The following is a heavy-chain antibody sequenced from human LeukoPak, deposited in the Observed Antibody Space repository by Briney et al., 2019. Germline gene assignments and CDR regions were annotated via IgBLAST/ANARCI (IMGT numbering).Heavy chain of an antibody. CDR1: GGSISSGGYY. Sequence: TLSLTCTVSGGSISSGGYYWSWIRHHPGKGLEWIGYIYYSGSTYYNPSLKSRVTISVDTSKNQFSLKLSSVTAADTAVYYCARDTDYGDYGVFDYWGQGTLVTVSS. V-gene: IGHV4-31*03. CDR3: ARDTDYGDYGVFDY. CDR2: IYYSGST. J-gene: IGHJ4*02. D-gene: IGHD4-17*01.